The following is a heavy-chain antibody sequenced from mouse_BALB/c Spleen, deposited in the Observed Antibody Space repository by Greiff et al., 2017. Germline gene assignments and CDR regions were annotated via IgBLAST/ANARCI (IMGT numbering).Heavy chain of an antibody. D-gene: IGHD1-2*01. CDR1: GFTFSSYA. V-gene: IGHV5-9-4*01. CDR2: ISSGGSYT. Sequence: EVNVVESEGGLVKPGGSLKLSCAASGFTFSSYAMSWVRQSPEKRLEWVAEISSGGSYTYYPDTVTGRFTISRDNAKNTLYLEMSSLRSEDTAMYYCVSAKGFAYWGQGTLVTVSA. CDR3: VSAKGFAY. J-gene: IGHJ3*01.